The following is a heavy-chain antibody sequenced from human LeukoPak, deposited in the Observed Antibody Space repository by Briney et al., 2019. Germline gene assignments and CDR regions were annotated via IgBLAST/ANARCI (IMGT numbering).Heavy chain of an antibody. D-gene: IGHD6-13*01. Sequence: GGSLRLSCAASGVTFSDYYMSWIRQAPGKGLQWVSYIGTGATITYYADSVKGRFTISRDNAKNSLYLQMNSMRVENTAVYYCARILEGYHYYMDVWGKGTTVTVSS. V-gene: IGHV3-11*04. CDR3: ARILEGYHYYMDV. CDR2: IGTGATIT. J-gene: IGHJ6*03. CDR1: GVTFSDYY.